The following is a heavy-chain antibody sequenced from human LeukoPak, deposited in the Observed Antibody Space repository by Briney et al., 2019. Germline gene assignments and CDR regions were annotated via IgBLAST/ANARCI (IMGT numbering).Heavy chain of an antibody. CDR1: GGSMGSHY. CDR2: IDYSGST. CDR3: ARLINNDNSGDADTFDM. Sequence: NPSETLSLTCTVSGGSMGSHYWSWIRQTPVKGLEWIGYIDYSGSTRYNPSLQSRVTISVDTSKNQFSLKLTSVTARDTAVYYCARLINNDNSGDADTFDMWGQGTVVTVFS. D-gene: IGHD3-22*01. V-gene: IGHV4-59*08. J-gene: IGHJ3*02.